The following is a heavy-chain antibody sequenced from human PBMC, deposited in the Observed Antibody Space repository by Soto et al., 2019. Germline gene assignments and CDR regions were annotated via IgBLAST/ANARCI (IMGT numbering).Heavy chain of an antibody. J-gene: IGHJ4*02. CDR2: INHSGST. V-gene: IGHV4-34*01. CDR3: ARDGESRYYYDSSGYYAY. CDR1: GGSFSGYY. D-gene: IGHD3-22*01. Sequence: ATLSLTCAVYGGSFSGYYWSWIRQPPGKGLEWIGEINHSGSTNYNPSLKSRVTISVDTSKNQFSLKLSSVTAADTAVYYCARDGESRYYYDSSGYYAYWGQGTLVTVSS.